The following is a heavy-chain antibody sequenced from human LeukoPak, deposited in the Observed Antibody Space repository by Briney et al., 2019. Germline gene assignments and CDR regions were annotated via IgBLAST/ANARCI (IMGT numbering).Heavy chain of an antibody. Sequence: GGSLRLSCAGTGFTFGGYGMHWFRQTPGKGLEWVAVIAYDGSRAFYADSVKGRFTISRDNSKNTMSVQMDDLRAEDTAVYYCTRYNNDHFDYWGQGTLVTVSS. CDR2: IAYDGSRA. CDR3: TRYNNDHFDY. D-gene: IGHD1-14*01. V-gene: IGHV3-33*01. J-gene: IGHJ4*02. CDR1: GFTFGGYG.